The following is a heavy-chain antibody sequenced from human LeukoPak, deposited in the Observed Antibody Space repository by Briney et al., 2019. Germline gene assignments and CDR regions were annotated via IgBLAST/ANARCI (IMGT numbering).Heavy chain of an antibody. J-gene: IGHJ5*02. CDR2: VSYSGST. Sequence: PSETLSLTCTLSGVSITSGRCYWTWIRQHPQRGLEWIGYVSYSGSTNYNSSLKSRLTISADTSKNQFYLRLTSVTAADTAVYYCARDPRGDITGTTFDRWGQGTLVTVSS. D-gene: IGHD1-20*01. V-gene: IGHV4-31*03. CDR3: ARDPRGDITGTTFDR. CDR1: GVSITSGRCY.